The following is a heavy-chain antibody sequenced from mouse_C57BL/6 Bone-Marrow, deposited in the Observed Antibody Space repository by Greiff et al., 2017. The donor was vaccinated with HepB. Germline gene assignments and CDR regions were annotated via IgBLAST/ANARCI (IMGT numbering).Heavy chain of an antibody. J-gene: IGHJ2*01. Sequence: QVQLKQSGAELARPGASVKLSCKASGYTFTCYGISWVKQRTGQGLEWIGEIYPRSGNTYYNEKFKGKATLTADKSSSTAYMELRSLTSEDSAVYFCADYYGRGLLNYWGQGTTLTVSS. CDR3: ADYYGRGLLNY. CDR2: IYPRSGNT. CDR1: GYTFTCYG. V-gene: IGHV1-81*01. D-gene: IGHD1-1*01.